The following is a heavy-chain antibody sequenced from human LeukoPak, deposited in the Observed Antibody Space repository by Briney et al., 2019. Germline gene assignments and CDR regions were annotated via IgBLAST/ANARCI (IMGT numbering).Heavy chain of an antibody. CDR2: ARNKANSYTT. CDR1: GFIFSDHY. Sequence: PGGSLRLSCAASGFIFSDHYMDWVRQAPGKGLEWVGRARNKANSYTTEYAASVQGRFTISRDDSKNSLYLQMDSLETEDTAEYYCARGCSSGSCYYYYAMDVWGQGTTVTVSS. J-gene: IGHJ6*02. CDR3: ARGCSSGSCYYYYAMDV. V-gene: IGHV3-72*01. D-gene: IGHD2-15*01.